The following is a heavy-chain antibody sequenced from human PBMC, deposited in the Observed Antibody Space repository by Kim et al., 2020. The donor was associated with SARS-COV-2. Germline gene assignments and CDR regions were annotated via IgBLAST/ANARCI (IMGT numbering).Heavy chain of an antibody. CDR3: VRDKDYSFDM. Sequence: SVKVSCKTSGYTFTSNGLSWVRQGPGQGLEWMGWISAKSGNTKNAQKFQGRVTMTRDTSTSTAYMELRSLRSDDTAVYYCVRDKDYSFDMWGPGTKVTVSS. V-gene: IGHV1-18*01. CDR2: ISAKSGNT. CDR1: GYTFTSNG. D-gene: IGHD4-17*01. J-gene: IGHJ3*02.